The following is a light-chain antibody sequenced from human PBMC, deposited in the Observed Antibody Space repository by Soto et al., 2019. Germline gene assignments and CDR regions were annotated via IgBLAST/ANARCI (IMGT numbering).Light chain of an antibody. V-gene: IGKV3-20*01. J-gene: IGKJ1*01. CDR3: QQSDDSPGT. Sequence: IVLTQSPGTLSLSPGASATLSCRASQSISSSYLAWYQQKPGQAPRLLIYGASNRATAIPDRFSGSGSGTDFTLTISRLEPEDFAVYYCQQSDDSPGTFGQGTKVDI. CDR1: QSISSSY. CDR2: GAS.